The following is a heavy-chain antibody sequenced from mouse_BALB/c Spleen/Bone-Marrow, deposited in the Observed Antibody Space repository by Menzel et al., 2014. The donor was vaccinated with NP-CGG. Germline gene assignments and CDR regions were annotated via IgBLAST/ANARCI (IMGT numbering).Heavy chain of an antibody. Sequence: EVQRVESGGGLVKPGGSLKLSCAASGFTFSSYAMSWVRQTPEKRLEWVATISSGGSYTYYPDSVKGRFTISRGNAKNTLYLQMSSLRSEDTAMYYCARPHYYGSSWFAYWGQGTLVTVSA. CDR3: ARPHYYGSSWFAY. CDR2: ISSGGSYT. CDR1: GFTFSSYA. J-gene: IGHJ3*01. V-gene: IGHV5-9-3*01. D-gene: IGHD1-1*01.